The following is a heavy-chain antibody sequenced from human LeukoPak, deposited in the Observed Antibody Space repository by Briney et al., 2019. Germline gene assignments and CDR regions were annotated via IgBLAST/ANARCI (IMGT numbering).Heavy chain of an antibody. CDR3: ARGSGYRSGFVRLDY. CDR2: NIHSGTT. Sequence: SETLSLTCSVSNFSITRSYFWIWIRQPPGQGLEWIGTNIHSGTTNHNPSLKSRLTSSIDTSKNTFSLKLSSVTAADTAVYYCARGSGYRSGFVRLDYWGQGLPVTVSS. D-gene: IGHD6-19*01. J-gene: IGHJ4*02. CDR1: NFSITRSYF. V-gene: IGHV4-38-2*02.